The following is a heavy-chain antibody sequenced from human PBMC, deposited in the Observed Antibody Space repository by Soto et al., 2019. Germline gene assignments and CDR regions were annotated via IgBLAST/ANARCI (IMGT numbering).Heavy chain of an antibody. CDR3: ARDATVVVTAITYFDY. CDR2: IWYDGSNK. Sequence: PVGSLRLSCAASGFTFSSYGMHWVRQAPGKGLEWVAVIWYDGSNKYYADSVKGRFTISRDNSKNTLYLQMNSLRAEDTAVYYCARDATVVVTAITYFDYWGQGTLVTVSS. D-gene: IGHD2-21*02. CDR1: GFTFSSYG. J-gene: IGHJ4*02. V-gene: IGHV3-33*01.